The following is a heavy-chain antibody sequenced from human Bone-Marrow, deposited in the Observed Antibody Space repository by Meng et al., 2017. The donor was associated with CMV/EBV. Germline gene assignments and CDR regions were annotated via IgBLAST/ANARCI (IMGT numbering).Heavy chain of an antibody. Sequence: SETLSLTCTVSGGSISSSRYYWGWIRQPPGKGLEWIGTIYYSGSTYYNPSLKSRVTISVDTSKNQFSLKLSSVTAADTAVYYCARDHSSSWYGWYFDLWGRGTLVTVSS. CDR2: IYYSGST. CDR1: GGSISSSRYY. D-gene: IGHD6-13*01. V-gene: IGHV4-39*07. CDR3: ARDHSSSWYGWYFDL. J-gene: IGHJ2*01.